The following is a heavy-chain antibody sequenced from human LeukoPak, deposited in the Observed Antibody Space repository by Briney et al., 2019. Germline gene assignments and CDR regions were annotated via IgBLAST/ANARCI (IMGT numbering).Heavy chain of an antibody. CDR3: ARPHYDILTGYYYYYDTDV. V-gene: IGHV5-51*01. CDR2: IYPGDSDT. Sequence: GESLKISCMASGYSFTNYWIGWVRQMPGKGLEWMGIIYPGDSDTRYSPSFQGQVTISADKSISTAYLQWSSLKASDTAMYYCARPHYDILTGYYYYYDTDVWGQGTTVTVSS. J-gene: IGHJ6*02. CDR1: GYSFTNYW. D-gene: IGHD3-9*01.